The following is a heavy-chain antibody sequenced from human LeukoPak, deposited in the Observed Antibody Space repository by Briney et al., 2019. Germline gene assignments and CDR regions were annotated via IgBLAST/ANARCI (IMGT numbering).Heavy chain of an antibody. CDR2: ISWNSGSI. Sequence: QPGGSLRLSCAASGFTFDDYAMHWVRQAPGKGLEWVSGISWNSGSIGYADSVKGRFTISRDNTKNSLYLQMNSLRAEDTALYYCAKASAASSYYYYMDVWGKGTTVTVSS. V-gene: IGHV3-9*01. CDR3: AKASAASSYYYYMDV. J-gene: IGHJ6*03. D-gene: IGHD2-15*01. CDR1: GFTFDDYA.